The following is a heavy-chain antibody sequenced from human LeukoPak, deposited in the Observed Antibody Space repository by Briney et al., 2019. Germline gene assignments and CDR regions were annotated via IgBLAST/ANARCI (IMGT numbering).Heavy chain of an antibody. V-gene: IGHV3-23*01. Sequence: GGSLRLSCAASGFTFSSYAMSWVRQAPGKGLEWVSAISGSGGSTYYADSVKGRFTISRDNSKNTLYLQMNSLRAEDTAVYNCAKDTEYQLLLDAFDIWGQGTMVTVSS. J-gene: IGHJ3*02. D-gene: IGHD2-2*01. CDR3: AKDTEYQLLLDAFDI. CDR2: ISGSGGST. CDR1: GFTFSSYA.